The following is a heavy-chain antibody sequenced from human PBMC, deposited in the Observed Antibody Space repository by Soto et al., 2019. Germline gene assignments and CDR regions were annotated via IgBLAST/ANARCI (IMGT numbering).Heavy chain of an antibody. J-gene: IGHJ5*02. CDR2: INAGNGNT. CDR3: ARGSGWAYNWFDP. D-gene: IGHD6-19*01. CDR1: GYTFTSYA. V-gene: IGHV1-3*01. Sequence: ASVKVSCTASGYTFTSYAMHWVRQAPGQRLEWMGWINAGNGNTKYSQKFQGRVTITRDTSASTAYMELSSLRSEDTAVYYCARGSGWAYNWFDPWGQGTLVTVSS.